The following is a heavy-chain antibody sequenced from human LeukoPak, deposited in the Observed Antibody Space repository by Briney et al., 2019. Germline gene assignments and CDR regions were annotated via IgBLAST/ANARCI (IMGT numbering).Heavy chain of an antibody. CDR1: GYTLTDLS. J-gene: IGHJ3*02. CDR3: ATDHPVTMIVAHAFDI. CDR2: FYPVPGET. D-gene: IGHD3-22*01. Sequence: ASVKVSCKVSGYTLTDLSVHWVRQAPGKGLEWMGGFYPVPGETIYAEKFQGRVTMTEDTSTDTAYMELSSLRSEDTAVYYCATDHPVTMIVAHAFDIWGQGTMVTASS. V-gene: IGHV1-24*01.